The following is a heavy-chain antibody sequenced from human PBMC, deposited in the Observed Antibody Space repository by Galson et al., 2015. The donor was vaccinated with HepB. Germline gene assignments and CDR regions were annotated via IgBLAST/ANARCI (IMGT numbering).Heavy chain of an antibody. V-gene: IGHV3-21*01. CDR1: GFTFSSYW. D-gene: IGHD7-27*01. CDR3: ARDNWGDSWYFDL. Sequence: SLRLSCVASGFTFSSYWMSWVRQAPGKGLEWVSSISSSSSYIYYADSVKGRFTISRDNAKNSLYLQTNSLRAEDTAVYYCARDNWGDSWYFDLWGRGTLVTVSS. J-gene: IGHJ2*01. CDR2: ISSSSSYI.